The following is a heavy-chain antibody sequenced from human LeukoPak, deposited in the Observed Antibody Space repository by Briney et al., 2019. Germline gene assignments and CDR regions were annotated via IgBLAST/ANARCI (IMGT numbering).Heavy chain of an antibody. V-gene: IGHV3-7*01. Sequence: GGSLRLSCAASGFTFSSYWMSWVRQAPGKGLEWVANIKQDGNEKYYADSVKGRFTISRDNGKNSLDLQMNSLRADDTAVYYCARDTLGEGEDADYAVYYFDYWGQGTVVTVSS. J-gene: IGHJ4*02. D-gene: IGHD3-10*01. CDR3: ARDTLGEGEDADYAVYYFDY. CDR1: GFTFSSYW. CDR2: IKQDGNEK.